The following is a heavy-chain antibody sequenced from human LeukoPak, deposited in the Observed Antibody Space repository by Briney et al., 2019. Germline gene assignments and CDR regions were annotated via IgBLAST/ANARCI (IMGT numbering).Heavy chain of an antibody. Sequence: SETLPLTCNVSGDSFSSNYCWDWVRQPPGKGLEWIATILYSGGTYYNPSLKSRVIISINTSKTQFSLKLTSVTATDTAVYYCARRYCSGGVCYFFDSWGQGTLVTVSS. CDR1: GDSFSSNYC. CDR3: ARRYCSGGVCYFFDS. D-gene: IGHD2-15*01. J-gene: IGHJ4*02. CDR2: ILYSGGT. V-gene: IGHV4-39*01.